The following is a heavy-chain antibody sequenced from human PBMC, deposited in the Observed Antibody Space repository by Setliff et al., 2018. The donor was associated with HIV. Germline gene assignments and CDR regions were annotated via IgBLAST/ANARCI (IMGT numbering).Heavy chain of an antibody. V-gene: IGHV4-34*01. D-gene: IGHD2-15*01. Sequence: PSETLSLTCAVYGGSFSAYYWTWIRQPPGRGLEWIGEINHSGGTNYNRSLKSRVTISVDTSKNQFSLNLSSVTAADTAVYDCARGGLGVVGAIDYWSQGTLVSLL. CDR3: ARGGLGVVGAIDY. J-gene: IGHJ4*02. CDR1: GGSFSAYY. CDR2: INHSGGT.